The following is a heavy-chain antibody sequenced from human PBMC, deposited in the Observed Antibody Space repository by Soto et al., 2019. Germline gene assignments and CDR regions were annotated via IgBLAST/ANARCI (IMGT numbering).Heavy chain of an antibody. CDR2: IIPLYGTV. D-gene: IGHD3-10*01. CDR3: ARVRVIRGVIPSHFGL. CDR1: GGTFNSYG. J-gene: IGHJ4*02. Sequence: QAHLAQSGAEVQKPGSSVTVSCKASGGTFNSYGISWVRQAPGQGLDWMGVIIPLYGTVNYAKKFQGRVSITADKSTSTAYMDLNSLRSDDTALYYCARVRVIRGVIPSHFGLWGQGTQVTVSS. V-gene: IGHV1-69*06.